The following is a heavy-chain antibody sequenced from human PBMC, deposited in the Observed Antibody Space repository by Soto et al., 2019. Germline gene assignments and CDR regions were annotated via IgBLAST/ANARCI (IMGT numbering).Heavy chain of an antibody. Sequence: EVQLLESGGGLVQPGGSLRLSCAASGFTFSSYAMSWVRQAPGKGLEWVSAISGSGGSTYYADSVKGRFTISRDNSKNTLYLQMNSMRAEDTAVYYCAKDLRGDNYVWGSYRPCPGCHPPDFDYWGQGTLVTVSS. CDR2: ISGSGGST. CDR1: GFTFSSYA. D-gene: IGHD3-16*02. V-gene: IGHV3-23*01. J-gene: IGHJ4*02. CDR3: AKDLRGDNYVWGSYRPCPGCHPPDFDY.